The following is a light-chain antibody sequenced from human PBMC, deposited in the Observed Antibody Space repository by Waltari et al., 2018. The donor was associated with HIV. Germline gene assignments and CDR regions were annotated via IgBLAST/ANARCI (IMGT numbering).Light chain of an antibody. CDR2: DVS. V-gene: IGLV2-14*01. CDR3: SSYTSSSTLEGV. CDR1: SSDVGGYNY. J-gene: IGLJ1*01. Sequence: QSALTQPASVSGSPGQSITISCTGTSSDVGGYNYVSWYQQHPGKAPKLMIYDVSNRPSGVSNRFAGSKSGNTASLTISGIQAEDEADYYGSSYTSSSTLEGVFGTGTKVTVL.